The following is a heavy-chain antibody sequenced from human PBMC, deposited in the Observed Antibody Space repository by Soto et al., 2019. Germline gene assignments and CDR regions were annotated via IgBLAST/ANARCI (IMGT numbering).Heavy chain of an antibody. V-gene: IGHV3-23*01. CDR2: ISGSGGST. Sequence: LRLSCAASGFTFSSYAMSWVRQAPGKGLEWVSAISGSGGSTYYADSVKGRFTISRDNSKNTLYLQMNSLRAEDTAVYYCAKDSLTIFGVVPFFDYWGQGTLVTVSS. D-gene: IGHD3-3*01. CDR3: AKDSLTIFGVVPFFDY. CDR1: GFTFSSYA. J-gene: IGHJ4*02.